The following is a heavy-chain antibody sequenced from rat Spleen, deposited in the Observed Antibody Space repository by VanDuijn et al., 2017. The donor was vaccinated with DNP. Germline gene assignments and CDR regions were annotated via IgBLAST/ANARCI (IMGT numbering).Heavy chain of an antibody. V-gene: IGHV4-2*01. CDR1: GFNFNDNW. D-gene: IGHD1-11*01. CDR3: ARGPNYGGYADYFDY. Sequence: EVKLVESGGGLVQPGKSLKLFCAASGFNFNDNWMGWVRQAPGKGLEWIGEINKESGTIIYSPSLKDKFAISRDRAQNTLYLQMSKLGSEDTTIYYCARGPNYGGYADYFDYWGQGVTVTVAS. J-gene: IGHJ2*01. CDR2: INKESGTI.